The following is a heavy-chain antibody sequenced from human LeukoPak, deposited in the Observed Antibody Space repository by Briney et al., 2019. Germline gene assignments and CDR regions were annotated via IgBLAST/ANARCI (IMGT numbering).Heavy chain of an antibody. J-gene: IGHJ6*03. CDR2: INPNSGGT. D-gene: IGHD2-21*01. V-gene: IGHV1-2*02. Sequence: GASVKVSCKASGYTFTGYYMHWVRQAPRQGLEWMGWINPNSGGTNYAQKFQGRVTMTRDTSISTAYMELSRLRSDDTAVYYCARAQNCGGDCYLPYYYYYYMDVWGKGTTVTVSS. CDR1: GYTFTGYY. CDR3: ARAQNCGGDCYLPYYYYYYMDV.